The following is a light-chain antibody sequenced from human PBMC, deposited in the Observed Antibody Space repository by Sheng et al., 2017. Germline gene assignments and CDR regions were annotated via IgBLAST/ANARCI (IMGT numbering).Light chain of an antibody. J-gene: IGKJ1*01. Sequence: EIVMTQSPATLSVSPGEGATLSCRASQSISSNLAWYQQKPGQAPRLLIYGASTRATGVPDRFSGSGSGTDFTLTISRLEPEDFAVYYCQQYGSSLPWTFGQGTKVEIK. CDR3: QQYGSSLPWT. V-gene: IGKV3-20*01. CDR2: GAS. CDR1: QSISSN.